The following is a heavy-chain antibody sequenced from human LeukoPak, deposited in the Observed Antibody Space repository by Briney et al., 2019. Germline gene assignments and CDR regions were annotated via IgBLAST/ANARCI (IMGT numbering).Heavy chain of an antibody. V-gene: IGHV3-7*03. J-gene: IGHJ4*02. Sequence: GGSLRLSCAASGFTFSSCWMSWVRQAPGKGLEWVANIKQDGSEKYYVDSVKGRFTISRDSAKNSLYLQMNSLRAEDTAVYYCARGAVAGTSGNYWGQGTLVTVSS. CDR2: IKQDGSEK. D-gene: IGHD6-19*01. CDR3: ARGAVAGTSGNY. CDR1: GFTFSSCW.